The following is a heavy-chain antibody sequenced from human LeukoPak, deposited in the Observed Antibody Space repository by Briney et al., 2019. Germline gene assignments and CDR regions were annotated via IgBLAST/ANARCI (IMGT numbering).Heavy chain of an antibody. V-gene: IGHV3-48*01. CDR3: AKGIPGVNAFDI. D-gene: IGHD2-21*01. CDR1: GSTFSSHT. Sequence: GGSLRLSCAAPGSTFSSHTMNWVRQAPGKGLEWISYISNTGSVIYYADSVKGRFTISRDNSKNTLYLQMNSLRAEDTAVYYCAKGIPGVNAFDIWGQGTMVTVSS. CDR2: ISNTGSVI. J-gene: IGHJ3*02.